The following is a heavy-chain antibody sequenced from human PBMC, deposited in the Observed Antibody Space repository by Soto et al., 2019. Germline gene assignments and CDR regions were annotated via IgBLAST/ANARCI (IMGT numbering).Heavy chain of an antibody. CDR2: INGDGSIA. J-gene: IGHJ4*02. CDR1: GFTFSSYW. Sequence: EVQLVESGGGLVQPGGSLRLSCAASGFTFSSYWMHWVRQAPGKGLVWVSGINGDGSIATYADSVKGRFIISRDTAKKMLYLQMNSLTAEDTAVYYCARPRYDGSGTPFDHWGQGTLVTVSS. CDR3: ARPRYDGSGTPFDH. D-gene: IGHD3-22*01. V-gene: IGHV3-74*01.